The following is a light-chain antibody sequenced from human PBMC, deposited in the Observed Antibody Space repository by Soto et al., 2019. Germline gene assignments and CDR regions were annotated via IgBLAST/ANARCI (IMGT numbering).Light chain of an antibody. J-gene: IGKJ4*01. CDR1: QSVSSN. V-gene: IGKV3D-15*01. CDR2: GAS. CDR3: QQYNNWPLT. Sequence: EIVMTQSPATLSVCRGERATLSCRASQSVSSNLAWYQQNPGQAPRLLISGASTRATGIPARFSGSGSGTEFTLTISSLQSEDFAVYYCQQYNNWPLTFGGGTKVEIK.